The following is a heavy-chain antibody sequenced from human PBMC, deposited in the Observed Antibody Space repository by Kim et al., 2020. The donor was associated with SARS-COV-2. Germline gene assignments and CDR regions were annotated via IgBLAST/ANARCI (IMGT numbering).Heavy chain of an antibody. V-gene: IGHV1-69*04. CDR3: ARDIYSDYSGFDL. Sequence: SVKVSCKASGGTFSSYAINWVRQAPGQGLEWVGRIIPTLDIPNYAQKFQGRVTINADTSTNTVFLDLRSLRADDTATYFCARDIYSDYSGFDLWGQGTL. CDR2: IIPTLDIP. D-gene: IGHD4-17*01. CDR1: GGTFSSYA. J-gene: IGHJ5*02.